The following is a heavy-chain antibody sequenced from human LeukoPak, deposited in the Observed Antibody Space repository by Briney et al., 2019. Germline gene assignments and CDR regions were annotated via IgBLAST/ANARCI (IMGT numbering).Heavy chain of an antibody. CDR1: GGSFSGYY. CDR2: INHSGST. J-gene: IGHJ6*03. D-gene: IGHD6-13*01. Sequence: SETLSLTCAVYGGSFSGYYWSWIRQPPGKGLEWIGEINHSGSTNYNPSLKSRVTISVDTSKNQFSLKLTSVTAADTAVYYCARVPPASSSWYYMDVWGKGTTVTVSS. V-gene: IGHV4-34*01. CDR3: ARVPPASSSWYYMDV.